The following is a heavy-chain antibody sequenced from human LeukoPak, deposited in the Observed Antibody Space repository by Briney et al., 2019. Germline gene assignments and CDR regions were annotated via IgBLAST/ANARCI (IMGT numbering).Heavy chain of an antibody. CDR2: INHSGST. J-gene: IGHJ6*03. Sequence: KASETLSLTCAVYGGSFSGYYWSWIRQPPGKGLEWIGEINHSGSTNYNPSLKSRVTISVDTSKNQFSLKLSSVTAADTAVYYCARHAGGYCSSTSCYRTVTAFESRSPRRAYYMDVWGKGTTVTVSS. V-gene: IGHV4-34*01. D-gene: IGHD2-2*01. CDR3: ARHAGGYCSSTSCYRTVTAFESRSPRRAYYMDV. CDR1: GGSFSGYY.